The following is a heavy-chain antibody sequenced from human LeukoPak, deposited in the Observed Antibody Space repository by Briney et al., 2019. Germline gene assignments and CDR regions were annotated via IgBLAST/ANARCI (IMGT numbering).Heavy chain of an antibody. D-gene: IGHD5-12*01. Sequence: GGSLRLSCAASGFTFSSYSMNWVRQAPGEGLEWVSSISSSSSYIYYADSVKGRFTISRDNAKNSLYLQMNSLRAEDTAVYYCARDLLRLGLYYFDYWDQGTLVTVSS. J-gene: IGHJ4*02. CDR1: GFTFSSYS. CDR2: ISSSSSYI. CDR3: ARDLLRLGLYYFDY. V-gene: IGHV3-21*01.